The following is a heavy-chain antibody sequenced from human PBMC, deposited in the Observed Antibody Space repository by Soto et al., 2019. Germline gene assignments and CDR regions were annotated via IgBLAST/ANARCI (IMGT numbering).Heavy chain of an antibody. Sequence: PGESLKISCKGSGYSFTNYWIGWVRQMPGKGLEWMGIIYPGDSGTRYSPSFQGQVTISADKSISTAYLQWSSLKASDTAMYYWARQGSQTGKFYYYGLDVWGKGTLVTLAS. CDR1: GYSFTNYW. CDR2: IYPGDSGT. CDR3: ARQGSQTGKFYYYGLDV. D-gene: IGHD3-10*01. J-gene: IGHJ6*04. V-gene: IGHV5-51*01.